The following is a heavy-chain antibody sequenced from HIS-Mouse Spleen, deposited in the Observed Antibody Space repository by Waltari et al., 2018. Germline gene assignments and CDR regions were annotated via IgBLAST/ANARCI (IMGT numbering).Heavy chain of an antibody. CDR1: GGSISSSSYY. CDR2: IYYSGST. D-gene: IGHD3-10*01. J-gene: IGHJ4*02. CDR3: ARGRRYYGSGSYGSFDY. V-gene: IGHV4-39*07. Sequence: QLQLQESGPGLVKPSETLSLTCTVSGGSISSSSYYWGWIRQPPGKGLEWIGSIYYSGSTDYNPSLKRRVTISVDTSKNQFSLKLSSVTAADTAVYYCARGRRYYGSGSYGSFDYWGQGTLVTVSS.